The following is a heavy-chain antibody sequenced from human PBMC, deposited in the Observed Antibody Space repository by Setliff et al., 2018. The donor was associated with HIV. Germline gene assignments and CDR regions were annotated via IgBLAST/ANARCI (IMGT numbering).Heavy chain of an antibody. CDR2: IYYSGST. V-gene: IGHV4-39*01. J-gene: IGHJ6*03. CDR1: GGSISSSSYY. CDR3: VGSTIAAAVYYYYYYMDV. D-gene: IGHD6-13*01. Sequence: CTVSGGSISSSSYYWGWIRQPPGKGLEWIGSIYYSGSTYANPSLKSRVTISVDTSKNQFSLNLSSVTAADTAVYYCVGSTIAAAVYYYYYYMDVWGKGTTVTVSS.